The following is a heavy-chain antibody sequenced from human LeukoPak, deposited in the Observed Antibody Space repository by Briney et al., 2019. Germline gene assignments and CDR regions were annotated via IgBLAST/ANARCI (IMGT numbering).Heavy chain of an antibody. Sequence: GGSLRLSCAASGFTFSTYGMHWVRQAPGKGLEWVAFIRYDGSNEYYADSVKGRFTISRDNSKNTLYLQMNSLRADDTAVYYCARDPSLVPHSASWASNWFDPWGQGTLVTVSS. V-gene: IGHV3-30*02. D-gene: IGHD2-2*01. CDR2: IRYDGSNE. CDR1: GFTFSTYG. CDR3: ARDPSLVPHSASWASNWFDP. J-gene: IGHJ5*02.